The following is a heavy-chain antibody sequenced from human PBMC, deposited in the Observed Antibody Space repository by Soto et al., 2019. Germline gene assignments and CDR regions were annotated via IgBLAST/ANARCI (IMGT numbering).Heavy chain of an antibody. V-gene: IGHV2-5*02. CDR3: AHGNVYYYGSGGGFDP. J-gene: IGHJ5*02. CDR2: IYWDDDK. D-gene: IGHD3-10*01. Sequence: QITLKESGPTLVKPTQPLTLTCTFSGFSLSTSGVGVGWIRQPPGKALEWLALIYWDDDKRYSPSLKSRLTITQGTPKNEVGLTMPNMDPVDTATYYCAHGNVYYYGSGGGFDPWGQGTLVTVSS. CDR1: GFSLSTSGVG.